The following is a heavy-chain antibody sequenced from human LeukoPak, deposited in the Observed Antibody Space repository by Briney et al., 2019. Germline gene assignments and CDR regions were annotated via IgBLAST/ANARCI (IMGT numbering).Heavy chain of an antibody. D-gene: IGHD3-10*01. CDR1: GFTFSSYG. V-gene: IGHV3-30*18. Sequence: PGRSLRLSCAASGFTFSSYGMHWVRQAPGKGLEWVAVISYDGSNKYYADPVKGRFTISRDNSKNTLYLQMSSLRAEDTAVYYCVKGGSGSYYDYWGQGTLVTVSS. J-gene: IGHJ4*02. CDR3: VKGGSGSYYDY. CDR2: ISYDGSNK.